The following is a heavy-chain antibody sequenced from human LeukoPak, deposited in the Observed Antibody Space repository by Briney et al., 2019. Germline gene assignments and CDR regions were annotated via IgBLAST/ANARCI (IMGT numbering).Heavy chain of an antibody. CDR3: AGDAYSRRYVDYYYYMDV. CDR1: GFTFSSYN. D-gene: IGHD1-26*01. V-gene: IGHV3-21*01. Sequence: GGTLRLSCAASGFTFSSYNMNWVRQAPGKGLEWVSSITSSSSYTYYADSVKGRFTISRDNAKNSLYLQMNRLRAEDTAVYYRAGDAYSRRYVDYYYYMDVWGKGTTGTISS. CDR2: ITSSSSYT. J-gene: IGHJ6*03.